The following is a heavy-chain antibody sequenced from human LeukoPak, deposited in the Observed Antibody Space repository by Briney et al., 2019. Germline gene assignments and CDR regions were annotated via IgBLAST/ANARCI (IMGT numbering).Heavy chain of an antibody. J-gene: IGHJ4*02. CDR2: IYYSGST. D-gene: IGHD3-16*01. Sequence: SETLSLTCTVSGGSISSSSYYWGWIRQPPGKGLEWIGSIYYSGSTYYDPSLKSRVTISVDTSKNQFPLKLSSVTAADTAVYYCARLGETYYDYVWGSPKPDYWGQGTLVTVSS. V-gene: IGHV4-39*01. CDR1: GGSISSSSYY. CDR3: ARLGETYYDYVWGSPKPDY.